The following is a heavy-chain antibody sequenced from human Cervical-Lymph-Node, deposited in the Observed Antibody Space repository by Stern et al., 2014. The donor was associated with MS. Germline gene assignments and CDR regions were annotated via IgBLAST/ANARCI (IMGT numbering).Heavy chain of an antibody. CDR3: TREAIGHSGTFDF. CDR2: IIPIFGTA. V-gene: IGHV1-69*01. J-gene: IGHJ4*02. Sequence: QVQLVQSGAEVKPPGSSVKVSCRASGGTFGSFAVNWVRQAPGQGLEWMGGIIPIFGTANYAQRFQGRVTITADESTTTAYMELNSLTSDDTAVYFCTREAIGHSGTFDFWGQGTLVTVSS. D-gene: IGHD5-12*01. CDR1: GGTFGSFA.